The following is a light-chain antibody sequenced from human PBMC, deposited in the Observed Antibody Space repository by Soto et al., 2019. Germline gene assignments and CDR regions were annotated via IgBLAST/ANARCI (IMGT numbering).Light chain of an antibody. CDR2: EVT. J-gene: IGLJ2*01. Sequence: QSALTQPPSASGSPRQSVIISCTGTSSDVGGYNYVSWYQQHPGKAPKLMIYEVTKRPSGVPDRFSGSKSGNTASLNVSGLQAEEEADYYCSSYAGSKNFVIFGGGTKLTVL. CDR1: SSDVGGYNY. V-gene: IGLV2-8*01. CDR3: SSYAGSKNFVI.